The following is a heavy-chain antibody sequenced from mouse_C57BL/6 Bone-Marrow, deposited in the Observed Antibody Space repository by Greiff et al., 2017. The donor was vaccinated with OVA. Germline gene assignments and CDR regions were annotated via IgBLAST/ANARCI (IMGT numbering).Heavy chain of an antibody. J-gene: IGHJ3*01. Sequence: QVQLQQPGAELVRPGSSVKLSFKASGYTFTSYWMHWVKQRPIQGLEWIGNIDPSDSETHYNQKFKDKATLTVDKSSSTAYMQLSSLTSEDSAVYYCARGGSSGPWFAYWGQGTLVTVSA. CDR2: IDPSDSET. CDR3: ARGGSSGPWFAY. V-gene: IGHV1-52*01. CDR1: GYTFTSYW. D-gene: IGHD3-2*02.